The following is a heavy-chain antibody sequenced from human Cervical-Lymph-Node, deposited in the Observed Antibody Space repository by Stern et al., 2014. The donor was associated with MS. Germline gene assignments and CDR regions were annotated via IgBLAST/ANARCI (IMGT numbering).Heavy chain of an antibody. CDR3: TKAWDS. J-gene: IGHJ4*02. CDR1: GYTFTSDD. CDR2: MNPDSGDT. Sequence: VQLVESGAEVKKPGASVKVSCKTSGYTFTSDDINWVRQASGQGLEWKGWMNPDSGDTGYAQKFQGRLTITRDTSIATAYMELTTLRSEDTAVYCCTKAWDSWGQGTLVTVSS. V-gene: IGHV1-8*01.